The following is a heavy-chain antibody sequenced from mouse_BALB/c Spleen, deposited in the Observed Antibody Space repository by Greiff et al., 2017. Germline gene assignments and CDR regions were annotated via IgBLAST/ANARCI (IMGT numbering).Heavy chain of an antibody. CDR1: GYTFTDYE. J-gene: IGHJ3*01. CDR2: IDPETGGT. Sequence: QVQLQQSGAELVRPGASVTLSCKASGYTFTDYEMHWVKQTPVHGLEWIGAIDPETGGTAYNQKFKGKATLTADKSSSTAYMQLSSPTSEDSAVYYCAREEYGNYGFAYWGQGTLVTVSA. D-gene: IGHD2-10*02. CDR3: AREEYGNYGFAY. V-gene: IGHV1-15*01.